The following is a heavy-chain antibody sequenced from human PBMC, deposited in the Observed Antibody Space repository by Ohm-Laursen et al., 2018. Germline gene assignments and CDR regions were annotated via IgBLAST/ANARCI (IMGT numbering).Heavy chain of an antibody. D-gene: IGHD1-1*01. J-gene: IGHJ6*02. Sequence: SLRLSCAASGFTFSSYGMHWVRQAPGKGLEWVAVIWYDGSNKYYADSVKGRFTISRDNAKNSLYLQMNSLRAEDTAVYYCARVILDGYYYYYGMDVWGQGTTVTVSS. CDR3: ARVILDGYYYYYGMDV. V-gene: IGHV3-33*01. CDR2: IWYDGSNK. CDR1: GFTFSSYG.